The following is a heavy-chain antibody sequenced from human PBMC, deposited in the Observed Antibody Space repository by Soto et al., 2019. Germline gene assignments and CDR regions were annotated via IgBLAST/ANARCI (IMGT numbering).Heavy chain of an antibody. CDR1: GATFSSYA. V-gene: IGHV1-69*12. CDR2: IIPMYDTT. Sequence: QVQLVQSGAEVKKPGSSVKVSCKASGATFSSYAISWVRQAPGQGLEWMGGIIPMYDTTKYAQKFQGRVTITADEYTDTSYMELSSLGSEDTALYYCARHDVWSSQYTGPKRPGDHYYYYGMDVWGQGTTVTVSS. CDR3: ARHDVWSSQYTGPKRPGDHYYYYGMDV. D-gene: IGHD3-3*01. J-gene: IGHJ6*02.